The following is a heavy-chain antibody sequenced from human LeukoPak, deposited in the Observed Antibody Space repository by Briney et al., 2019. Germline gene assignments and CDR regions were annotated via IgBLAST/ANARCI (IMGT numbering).Heavy chain of an antibody. CDR2: ISSSSSYI. CDR3: ARDLTLTFVAGAFDI. J-gene: IGHJ3*02. V-gene: IGHV3-21*01. CDR1: GFTFSNYG. Sequence: KAGGSLRLSCAASGFTFSNYGMSWVRQAPGKGLEWVSSISSSSSYIYYADSVKGRFTISRDNAKNSLYLQMNSLRAEDTAVYYCARDLTLTFVAGAFDIWGQGTMVTVSS. D-gene: IGHD2/OR15-2a*01.